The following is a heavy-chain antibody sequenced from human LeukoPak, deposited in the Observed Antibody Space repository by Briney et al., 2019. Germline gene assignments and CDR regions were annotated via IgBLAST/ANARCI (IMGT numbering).Heavy chain of an antibody. D-gene: IGHD3-10*01. CDR3: AKDKVGTYYYGSGSYYPLYYYYYMDV. V-gene: IGHV3-30*02. Sequence: GGSLRLSCAASGFTFSDYGMHWVRQAPGKGLEWVAFIRYDGSNKYYADSVKGRFTISRDNSKNTLYLQMNSLRAEDTAVYYCAKDKVGTYYYGSGSYYPLYYYYYMDVWGKATTVTISS. J-gene: IGHJ6*03. CDR2: IRYDGSNK. CDR1: GFTFSDYG.